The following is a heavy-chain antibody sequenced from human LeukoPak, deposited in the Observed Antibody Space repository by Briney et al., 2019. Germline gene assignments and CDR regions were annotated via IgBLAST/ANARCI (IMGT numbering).Heavy chain of an antibody. Sequence: GGSLRLSCAASGFTFSSYEMNWVRQAPGKGLEWVSYISSSGSTIYYADSVKGRFTISRDNAKNSLYLQMNSLRAEDTAVYYCAREGAYSSGWTIFDYWGQGTLVTVSS. CDR2: ISSSGSTI. CDR3: AREGAYSSGWTIFDY. V-gene: IGHV3-48*03. CDR1: GFTFSSYE. J-gene: IGHJ4*02. D-gene: IGHD6-19*01.